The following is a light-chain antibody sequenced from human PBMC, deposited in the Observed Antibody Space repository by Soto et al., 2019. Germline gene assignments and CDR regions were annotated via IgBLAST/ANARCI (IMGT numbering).Light chain of an antibody. V-gene: IGLV2-8*01. CDR3: NSYAGSNVV. Sequence: SALTQPPSASGSPGQSVTISCTGTSSDIGAYKYVSWYQQHPGKAPKLIIYEASERPSGVPERFSGSKSGNTASLTVSGLQAEDEADYYCNSYAGSNVVFGGGTKLTVL. CDR1: SSDIGAYKY. J-gene: IGLJ2*01. CDR2: EAS.